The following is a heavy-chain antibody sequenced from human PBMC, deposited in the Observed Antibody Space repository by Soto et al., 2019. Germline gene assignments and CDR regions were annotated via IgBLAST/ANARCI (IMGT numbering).Heavy chain of an antibody. Sequence: HPGGSLRLSCAVSGFTFSSFGMNWVRQAPGKGLEWISYITSDSSTRHYADFVKGRFTISRDNAKNSLYLQMNSLRDEDTAVYFCARDPDGIIDFDYWGQGTQGTVSS. CDR2: ITSDSSTR. D-gene: IGHD3-10*01. CDR3: ARDPDGIIDFDY. CDR1: GFTFSSFG. J-gene: IGHJ4*02. V-gene: IGHV3-48*02.